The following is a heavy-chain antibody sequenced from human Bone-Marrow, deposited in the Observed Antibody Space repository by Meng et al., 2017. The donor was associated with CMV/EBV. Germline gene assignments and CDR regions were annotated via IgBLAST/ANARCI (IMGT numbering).Heavy chain of an antibody. D-gene: IGHD2-15*01. Sequence: ASVKVSCKASGYTFTGYYMHWVRQAPGQGLEWMGWINPNSGGTNYAQKFQGRVTMTRDTSISTAYMELSRLRSDDTAVYYCARDPYRVAAPEYFHHWGQGALVTVSS. J-gene: IGHJ1*01. CDR1: GYTFTGYY. V-gene: IGHV1-2*02. CDR2: INPNSGGT. CDR3: ARDPYRVAAPEYFHH.